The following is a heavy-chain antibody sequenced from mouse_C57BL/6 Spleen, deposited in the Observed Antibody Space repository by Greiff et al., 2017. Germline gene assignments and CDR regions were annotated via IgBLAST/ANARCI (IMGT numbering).Heavy chain of an antibody. CDR1: GFNIKDYY. CDR2: IDPVDGET. J-gene: IGHJ1*03. V-gene: IGHV14-2*01. Sequence: EVQLQEAGAELVKPGASVKLSCTASGFNIKDYYMPWVKQRTEQGLEWIGRIDPVDGETKYAPKFRGMATITADTSSNTAYLQLSRLTTEDTAVYYCARRRGNWYSDVWGTGTTVNGPS. CDR3: ARRRGNWYSDV.